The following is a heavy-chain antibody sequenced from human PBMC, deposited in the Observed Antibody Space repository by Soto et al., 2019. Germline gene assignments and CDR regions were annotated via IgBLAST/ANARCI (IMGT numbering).Heavy chain of an antibody. CDR3: ARAWGVRSNWFDP. CDR1: GGSISSGDFC. Sequence: QVQLQESGPGLVKPSQTLSLTCTVSGGSISSGDFCWSWIRQPPGKGLEWIGYIYYSGSTYYNPSLTSRVTXSXDXXNNQFSLKLSSVTAADTAVYYCARAWGVRSNWFDPWGQGTLVTVSS. J-gene: IGHJ5*02. D-gene: IGHD3-16*01. CDR2: IYYSGST. V-gene: IGHV4-30-4*01.